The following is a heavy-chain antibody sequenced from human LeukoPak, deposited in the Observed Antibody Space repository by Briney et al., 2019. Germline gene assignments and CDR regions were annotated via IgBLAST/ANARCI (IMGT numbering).Heavy chain of an antibody. J-gene: IGHJ4*02. CDR1: GYSISSGYY. D-gene: IGHD6-19*01. CDR3: ARQAVAGVSD. Sequence: SETLSLTCAVSGYSISSGYYWGWIRRPPGKGVEWIGSIYHSGSTYYNPSLKSRVTISVDTSKNQFSLKLSSVTAADTAVYYCARQAVAGVSDWGQGTLVTVSS. CDR2: IYHSGST. V-gene: IGHV4-38-2*01.